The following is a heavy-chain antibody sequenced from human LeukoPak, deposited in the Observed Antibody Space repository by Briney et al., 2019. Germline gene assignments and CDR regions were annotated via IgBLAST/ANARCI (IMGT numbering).Heavy chain of an antibody. CDR1: GYTFTSYG. CDR2: ISAYNGNT. CDR3: ARVPSKYYYYYGMDV. D-gene: IGHD2-2*01. Sequence: ASVTVSCKASGYTFTSYGISWVRQAPGQGLEWMGWISAYNGNTNYAQKLQGRVTMTTDTSTSTAYMELRSLRSDDTAVYYCARVPSKYYYYYGMDVWGQGTTVTVSS. J-gene: IGHJ6*02. V-gene: IGHV1-18*01.